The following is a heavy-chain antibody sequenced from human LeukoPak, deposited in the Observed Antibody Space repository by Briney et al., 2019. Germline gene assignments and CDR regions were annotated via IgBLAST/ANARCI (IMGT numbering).Heavy chain of an antibody. Sequence: SETLSLTCAVYGGSFSGYYWSWIRQPPGKGLEWIGEINHSGSTNYNPSLKSRVTISVDTSKNQFSLKLSSVTAADTAVYYCARVSPNYYMDVWGKGTTVTVSS. CDR2: INHSGST. CDR3: ARVSPNYYMDV. J-gene: IGHJ6*03. CDR1: GGSFSGYY. V-gene: IGHV4-34*01.